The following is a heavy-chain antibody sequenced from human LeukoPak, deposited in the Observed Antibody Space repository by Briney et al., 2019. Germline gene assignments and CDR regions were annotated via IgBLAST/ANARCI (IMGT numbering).Heavy chain of an antibody. CDR1: GYSLTSYW. CDR2: IDPSESYT. D-gene: IGHD3-16*02. CDR3: ARLEGGVIVDY. V-gene: IGHV5-10-1*01. J-gene: IGHJ4*02. Sequence: GESLRISCKGSGYSLTSYWITWVRQMPGKGLEWMGRIDPSESYTNYSPSFQGHVTISADKSITTAYLQWSSLKASDTAMYYCARLEGGVIVDYWGQGTLVTVSS.